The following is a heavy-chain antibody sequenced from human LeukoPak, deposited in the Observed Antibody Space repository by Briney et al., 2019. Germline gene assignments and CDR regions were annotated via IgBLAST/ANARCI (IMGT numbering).Heavy chain of an antibody. D-gene: IGHD5-12*01. CDR1: GDTFSSYA. V-gene: IGHV1-69*04. CDR2: IIPINGIT. Sequence: ASVKVSCKASGDTFSSYAITWVRQAPGQGLEWMGRIIPINGITNYAQKFQGRLTITADRSTSTAYMELSSLRSEDTAVYYCARIREMATIGYYYYGMDVWGQGTTVTVSS. CDR3: ARIREMATIGYYYYGMDV. J-gene: IGHJ6*02.